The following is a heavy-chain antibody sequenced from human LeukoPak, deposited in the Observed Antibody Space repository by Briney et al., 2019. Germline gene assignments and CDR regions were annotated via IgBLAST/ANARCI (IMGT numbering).Heavy chain of an antibody. CDR1: SGSISTSNYY. CDR2: IFYSGST. V-gene: IGHV4-39*07. CDR3: ARVKFSSSNWFDP. D-gene: IGHD6-13*01. Sequence: PSKTLSLTCTVSSGSISTSNYYWGWVRQPPGKALEWIGNIFYSGSTYYSPSLKSRVTISLDTSKNQFSLKLSSVSAADTAVYYCARVKFSSSNWFDPWGQGTLVTVSS. J-gene: IGHJ5*02.